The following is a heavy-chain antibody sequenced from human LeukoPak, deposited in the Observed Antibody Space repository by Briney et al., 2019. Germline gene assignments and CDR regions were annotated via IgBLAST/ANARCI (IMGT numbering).Heavy chain of an antibody. D-gene: IGHD4-23*01. CDR2: INPNSGGT. J-gene: IGHJ4*02. CDR3: ARGDYGGNLAFDY. V-gene: IGHV1-2*02. CDR1: GYTFTDYY. Sequence: ASVTVSCKTSGYTFTDYYMHWVRQAPGQGLEWMGWINPNSGGTNYAQKFQGRVTVTRDTSISTAYMELSRLRSDDTAVYYCARGDYGGNLAFDYWGQGSLVTVSS.